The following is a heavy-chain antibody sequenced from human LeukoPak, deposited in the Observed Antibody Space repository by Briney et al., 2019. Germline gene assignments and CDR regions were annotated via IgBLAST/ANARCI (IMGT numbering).Heavy chain of an antibody. CDR2: IIPIFGTA. Sequence: SVKVSCKASGGTFSSCAISWVRQTPAQGLEWMGGIIPIFGTANYAQKFQGRVTITTDECTSTAYMELSSLRSEDTAVYYCSRGVDTAMVPDALDISGQGTMVTVSS. J-gene: IGHJ3*02. CDR3: SRGVDTAMVPDALDI. D-gene: IGHD5-18*01. CDR1: GGTFSSCA. V-gene: IGHV1-69*05.